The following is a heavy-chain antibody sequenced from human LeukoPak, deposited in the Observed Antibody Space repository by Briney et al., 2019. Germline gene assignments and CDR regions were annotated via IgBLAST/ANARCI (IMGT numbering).Heavy chain of an antibody. CDR3: ARKNDFEV. D-gene: IGHD2/OR15-2a*01. J-gene: IGHJ3*01. CDR2: IFYSGRT. Sequence: SETLSLTCTVSGGSITSDHWNWIRQPPGKGLEWIGCIFYSGRTYYNPSLKSRVSISVDMSKNQFSLKLTSVTAANTAVYYCARKNDFEVWGQGTLVTVSS. V-gene: IGHV4-59*12. CDR1: GGSITSDH.